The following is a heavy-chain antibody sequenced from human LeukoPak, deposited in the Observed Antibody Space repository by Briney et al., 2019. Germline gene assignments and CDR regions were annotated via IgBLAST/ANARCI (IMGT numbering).Heavy chain of an antibody. Sequence: LSLTCTVSGGSISSYYWSWIPQPPGKGLEWISYITNSGSTIYYADSVKGRFTVSRDNAKNSLYLHMNTLRAEDTAVYYCTTHIAEATALDYWGQGTLVTVSS. CDR2: ITNSGSTI. CDR3: TTHIAEATALDY. D-gene: IGHD6-13*01. J-gene: IGHJ4*02. CDR1: GGSISSYY. V-gene: IGHV3-11*01.